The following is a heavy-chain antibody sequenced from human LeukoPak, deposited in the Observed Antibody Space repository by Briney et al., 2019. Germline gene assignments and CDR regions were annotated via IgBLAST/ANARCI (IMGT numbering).Heavy chain of an antibody. CDR3: ARGRAAGYSYGYYYYYYMDV. CDR1: GGSISSGSYY. J-gene: IGHJ6*03. V-gene: IGHV4-61*02. Sequence: SETLSLTCTVSGGSISSGSYYWSWIRQPAGKGLEWIGRIYTSGSTNYNPSLKSRVTISVDTSKNQFSLKLSSVTAADTAVYYCARGRAAGYSYGYYYYYYMDVWGKGTTVTVSS. D-gene: IGHD5-18*01. CDR2: IYTSGST.